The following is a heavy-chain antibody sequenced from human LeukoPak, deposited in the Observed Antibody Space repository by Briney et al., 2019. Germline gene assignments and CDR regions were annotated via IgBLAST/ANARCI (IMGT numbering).Heavy chain of an antibody. CDR1: GYTFTSYG. V-gene: IGHV1-18*01. CDR3: ARDRGTNFGVVTPSYYYGMDV. Sequence: ASVKVSCKASGYTFTSYGISWVRQAPGQGLEWMGWISAYNGNTNYAQKLQGRVTMTTDTSTSTAYMELRSLRSDDTAVYYCARDRGTNFGVVTPSYYYGMDVWGQGTTVTVSS. J-gene: IGHJ6*02. D-gene: IGHD3-3*01. CDR2: ISAYNGNT.